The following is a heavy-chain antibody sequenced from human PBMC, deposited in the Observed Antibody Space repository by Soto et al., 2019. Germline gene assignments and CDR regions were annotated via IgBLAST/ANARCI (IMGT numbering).Heavy chain of an antibody. D-gene: IGHD2-8*01. CDR3: ASAPGPICTNGVCYTLVYYYYGRDF. V-gene: IGHV1-69*13. Sequence: SVKVSCKASGGTFSSYAISCVRQAPGQGLEWMGGIIPIFGTANYAQKFQGRVTITADESTSTAYMELSSLRSEDTAVYDCASAPGPICTNGVCYTLVYYYYGRDFWGQGTTVTVSS. CDR1: GGTFSSYA. CDR2: IIPIFGTA. J-gene: IGHJ6*02.